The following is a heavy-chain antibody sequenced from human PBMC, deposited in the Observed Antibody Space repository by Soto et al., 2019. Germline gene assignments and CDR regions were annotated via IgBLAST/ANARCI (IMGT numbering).Heavy chain of an antibody. J-gene: IGHJ4*02. CDR1: GYTFTSYG. Sequence: GASVKVSCKASGYTFTSYGISWVRQAPGQGLEWMGWISAYNGNTNYAQKLQGWVTMTRDTSISTAYMELSRLRSDDTAVYYCARETKRYSFEAGIAVAGKSFDYWGQGTLVTVSS. D-gene: IGHD6-19*01. CDR2: ISAYNGNT. CDR3: ARETKRYSFEAGIAVAGKSFDY. V-gene: IGHV1-18*01.